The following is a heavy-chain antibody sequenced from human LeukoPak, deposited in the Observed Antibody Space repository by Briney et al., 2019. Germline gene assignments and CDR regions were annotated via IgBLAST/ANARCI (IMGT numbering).Heavy chain of an antibody. CDR2: ISGSGGST. D-gene: IGHD6-13*01. J-gene: IGHJ5*02. Sequence: GGSLRLSCAASGFTFSSYAMSWVRQAPGKGLEWVSAISGSGGSTYYADSVKGRFTISRDNSKNTLYLQMNSLRAEDTAVYYCAKARPGIAAAGTSDWFDPWAREPWSPSPQ. CDR3: AKARPGIAAAGTSDWFDP. CDR1: GFTFSSYA. V-gene: IGHV3-23*01.